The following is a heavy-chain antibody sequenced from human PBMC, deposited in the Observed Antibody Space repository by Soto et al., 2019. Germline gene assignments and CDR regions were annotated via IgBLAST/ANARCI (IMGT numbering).Heavy chain of an antibody. CDR3: ARLIDGYGDYVWFAP. Sequence: PSETLSLTCTVSGGSISSSSYYWGWIRQPPEKGLEWIGSIYYSGSTYYNPSLKSRVTISVDTSKNQFSLKLSSVTAADTAVYYCARLIDGYGDYVWFAPWGQGTLVTVS. V-gene: IGHV4-39*01. D-gene: IGHD4-17*01. CDR2: IYYSGST. J-gene: IGHJ5*02. CDR1: GGSISSSSYY.